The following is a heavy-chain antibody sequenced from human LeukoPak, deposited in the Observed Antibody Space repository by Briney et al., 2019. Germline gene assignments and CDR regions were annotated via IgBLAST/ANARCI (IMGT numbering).Heavy chain of an antibody. Sequence: GGSLRLSCAASGFTFSSYAMSWVRQAPGKGLEWVSAISGSGGSTYYADSVKGRFTISRDNSKDTLYLQMNSLRAEDTAVYYCVKVGEVGMYYDYSSGYYIDYWGQGSLVTVSS. CDR1: GFTFSSYA. V-gene: IGHV3-23*01. CDR2: ISGSGGST. D-gene: IGHD3-22*01. J-gene: IGHJ4*02. CDR3: VKVGEVGMYYDYSSGYYIDY.